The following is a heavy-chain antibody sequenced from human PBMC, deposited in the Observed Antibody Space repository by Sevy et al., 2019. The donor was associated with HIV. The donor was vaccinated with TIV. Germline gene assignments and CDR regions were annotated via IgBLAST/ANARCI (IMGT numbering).Heavy chain of an antibody. CDR1: GFTVSSNY. CDR2: IYSGGST. D-gene: IGHD6-19*01. Sequence: GGSLTLSCAASGFTVSSNYMSWVRQAPGKGLEWVSVIYSGGSTYYADSVKGRFTISRDNSKNTLYLQMNSLGAEDTAVYYCARDEVTVAGNYYFDYWGQGTLVTVSS. V-gene: IGHV3-53*01. CDR3: ARDEVTVAGNYYFDY. J-gene: IGHJ4*02.